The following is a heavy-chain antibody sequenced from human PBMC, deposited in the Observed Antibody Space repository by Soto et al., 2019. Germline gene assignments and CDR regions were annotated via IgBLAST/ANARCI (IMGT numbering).Heavy chain of an antibody. Sequence: DVQLLESGGGLVQPGKSLRLSCAASGFSFISYAMSWVRQVPGQRLEWVSSISDSGGRTFYAESVEGRFPISRDDSTSTLFLQMNSLRAEDTAIYYCTKGVVRFLEWLGDVWGQGTTVTVSS. CDR1: GFSFISYA. J-gene: IGHJ6*02. CDR3: TKGVVRFLEWLGDV. V-gene: IGHV3-23*01. D-gene: IGHD3-3*01. CDR2: ISDSGGRT.